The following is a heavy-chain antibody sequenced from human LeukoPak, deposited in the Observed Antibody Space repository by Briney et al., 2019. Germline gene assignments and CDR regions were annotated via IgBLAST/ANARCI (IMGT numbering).Heavy chain of an antibody. CDR3: ARGIGSGWPTFDY. CDR2: ISSSSSTI. D-gene: IGHD6-19*01. V-gene: IGHV3-48*01. CDR1: GFTFSSHS. Sequence: PGGSLRLSCAASGFTFSSHSMNWVRQAPGKGLEWVSYISSSSSTIYYADSVKGRFTISRDNAKNSLYLQMNSLRAEDTAVYYCARGIGSGWPTFDYWGQGTLVTVSS. J-gene: IGHJ4*02.